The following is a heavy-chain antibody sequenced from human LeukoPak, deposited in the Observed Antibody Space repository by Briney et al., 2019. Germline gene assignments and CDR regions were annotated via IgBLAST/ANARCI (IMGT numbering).Heavy chain of an antibody. Sequence: PGGSLRLSCAAPGFTFANTWMHWVRQAPGKGLIWVSLINNDGSTTNYADSVKGRFTISRDNAKNTVYLQMSSLRAEDTAVYYCAIGGTYGSGSWGQGTLVTVSS. J-gene: IGHJ4*02. CDR2: INNDGSTT. V-gene: IGHV3-74*01. CDR1: GFTFANTW. CDR3: AIGGTYGSGS. D-gene: IGHD3-10*01.